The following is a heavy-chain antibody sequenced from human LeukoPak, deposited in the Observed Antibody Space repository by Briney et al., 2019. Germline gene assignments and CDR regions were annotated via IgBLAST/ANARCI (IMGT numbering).Heavy chain of an antibody. D-gene: IGHD2-2*01. CDR2: IKQDGSDK. CDR1: GFTFSTYW. J-gene: IGHJ4*02. CDR3: ARVLPVASRDY. Sequence: GGSLRLSCAASGFTFSTYWMSWVRQAPGKGLEWVANIKQDGSDKFYVDSVKGRFTISRDNAKNSMYLQMNRLRAEDTAVYYCARVLPVASRDYWGQGTLVTVSS. V-gene: IGHV3-7*01.